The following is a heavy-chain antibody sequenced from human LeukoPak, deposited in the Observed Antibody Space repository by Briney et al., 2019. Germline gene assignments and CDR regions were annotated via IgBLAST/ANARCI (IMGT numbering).Heavy chain of an antibody. CDR1: GFTFSNYW. V-gene: IGHV3-7*03. CDR3: AAGDEELGPFDI. D-gene: IGHD1-7*01. CDR2: IEKDGSEI. J-gene: IGHJ3*02. Sequence: PGGSLRLSCAASGFTFSNYWMNWVRQAPGKGMEWVAIIEKDGSEILYVDSVKGRFTISRDNAKNSLYLQMNSLRSEDTAVYYCAAGDEELGPFDIWGQGTMVTVSS.